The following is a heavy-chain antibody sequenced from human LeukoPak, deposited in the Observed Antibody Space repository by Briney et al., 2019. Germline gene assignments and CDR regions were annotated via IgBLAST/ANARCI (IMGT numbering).Heavy chain of an antibody. J-gene: IGHJ4*02. CDR3: AKDKDSSFDY. V-gene: IGHV3-30*18. Sequence: GGSLRLSCAASGFTFSSYGMHWVRQAPGKGLEWVAVISYDGSNKYYADSVKGRFTISRDNSKNTLYLQMNSLRAEDTAVYYCAKDKDSSFDYWGQGTLVTVFS. D-gene: IGHD3/OR15-3a*01. CDR1: GFTFSSYG. CDR2: ISYDGSNK.